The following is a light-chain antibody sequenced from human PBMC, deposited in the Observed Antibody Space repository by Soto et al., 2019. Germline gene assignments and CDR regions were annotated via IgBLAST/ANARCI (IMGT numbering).Light chain of an antibody. V-gene: IGKV3-15*01. Sequence: EKVLKNSLGTLSLSPGERASLSCRASQSVSSNLACYQQKPGQXAXXXFYGASTRATGIPARFSGSGSGTEFTLTISSLQSEDFAVYYCQQYNNWPRTFGQGTKVDIK. CDR1: QSVSSN. CDR3: QQYNNWPRT. CDR2: GAS. J-gene: IGKJ1*01.